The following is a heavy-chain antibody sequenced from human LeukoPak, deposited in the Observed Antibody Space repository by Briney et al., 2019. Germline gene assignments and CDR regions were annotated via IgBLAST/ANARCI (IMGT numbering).Heavy chain of an antibody. D-gene: IGHD3-10*01. Sequence: PGGSLRLSCAASGFTFSSYEMNWVRQAPGKGLEWVSYISSSDSTIYYADSVKGRFTISRDNAKNSLYLQMNSLRAEDTAVYYCARDKRITMVRGVITTNWFDPWGQGTLVTVSS. CDR3: ARDKRITMVRGVITTNWFDP. J-gene: IGHJ5*02. CDR1: GFTFSSYE. V-gene: IGHV3-48*03. CDR2: ISSSDSTI.